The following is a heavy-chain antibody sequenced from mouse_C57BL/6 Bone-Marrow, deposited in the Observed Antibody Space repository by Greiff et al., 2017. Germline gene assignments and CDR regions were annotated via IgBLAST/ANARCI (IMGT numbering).Heavy chain of an antibody. CDR3: ARSHYGSSYNY. D-gene: IGHD1-1*01. CDR2: INPYNGGT. J-gene: IGHJ2*01. V-gene: IGHV1-19*01. Sequence: EVKLQQSGPVLVKPGASVKMSCKASGYTFTDYYMNWVKQSHGKSLEWIGVINPYNGGTSYNQKFKGKATLTVDKSSSTAYMELNSLTSEDSAVYYCARSHYGSSYNYWGQGTTLTVSS. CDR1: GYTFTDYY.